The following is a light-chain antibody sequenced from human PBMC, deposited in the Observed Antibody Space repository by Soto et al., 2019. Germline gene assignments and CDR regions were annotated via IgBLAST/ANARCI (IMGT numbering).Light chain of an antibody. CDR1: QSVGSNY. Sequence: EFVLTQSPGTLSLSPGERATLSCRASQSVGSNYLAWYQQKPGQAPRLLIYGASSRATGIPDRFSGGGSGTDFTLTISRLEPEDFAVYYCQQYNYSPWTYGQGTKVDI. J-gene: IGKJ1*01. CDR2: GAS. CDR3: QQYNYSPWT. V-gene: IGKV3-20*01.